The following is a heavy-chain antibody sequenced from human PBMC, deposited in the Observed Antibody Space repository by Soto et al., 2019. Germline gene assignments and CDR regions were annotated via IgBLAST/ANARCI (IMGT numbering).Heavy chain of an antibody. CDR2: IYYSGST. D-gene: IGHD6-19*01. CDR3: ARLSSGWYVLDY. V-gene: IGHV4-39*01. J-gene: IGHJ4*02. CDR1: GGSISSSSYY. Sequence: PSETLSLTCTVSGGSISSSSYYWGWIRQPPGKGLEWIGSIYYSGSTYYNPSLKSRVTISVDTSKNQFSLKLSSVTAADTAVYYCARLSSGWYVLDYWGQGTLVTVSS.